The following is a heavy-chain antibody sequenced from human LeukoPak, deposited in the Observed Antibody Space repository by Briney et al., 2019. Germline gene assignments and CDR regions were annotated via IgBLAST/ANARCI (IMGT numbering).Heavy chain of an antibody. D-gene: IGHD5-18*01. CDR1: GGTFSSYA. CDR2: IIPIFGTA. Sequence: ASVKVSCKASGGTFSSYAISWVRQAPGQGLEWMGRIIPIFGTANYAQKFQGRVTTTTDESTSTAYMELSSLRSEDTAVYYCAREGDTASYNWFDPWGQGTLVTVSS. CDR3: AREGDTASYNWFDP. V-gene: IGHV1-69*05. J-gene: IGHJ5*02.